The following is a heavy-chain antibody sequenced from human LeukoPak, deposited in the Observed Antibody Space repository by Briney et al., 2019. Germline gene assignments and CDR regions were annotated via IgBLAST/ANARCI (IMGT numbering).Heavy chain of an antibody. Sequence: PSETLSLTCTVSGYSISSGYYWGWIRRPPGKGLEWIGEINHSGSTNYNPSLKSRVTISVDTSKNQFSLKLSSVTAADTAVYYCARVTGYDWESSYDYWGQGTLVTVSS. D-gene: IGHD5-12*01. CDR1: GYSISSGYY. CDR2: INHSGST. J-gene: IGHJ4*02. CDR3: ARVTGYDWESSYDY. V-gene: IGHV4-38-2*02.